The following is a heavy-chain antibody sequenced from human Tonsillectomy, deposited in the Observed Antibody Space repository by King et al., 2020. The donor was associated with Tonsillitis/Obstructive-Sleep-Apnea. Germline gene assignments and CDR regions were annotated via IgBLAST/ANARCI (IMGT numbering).Heavy chain of an antibody. J-gene: IGHJ5*02. CDR3: ARDPEPYNWNYVGWFDP. V-gene: IGHV3-48*02. CDR2: ISSSSSTI. Sequence: EVQLVESGGGLVQPGGSLRLSCAASGFTFSSYSMNWVRQAPGKGLEWVSYISSSSSTIYYADSVKGRFTISRDNAKNSLYLQMNSLRDEDTAVYYCARDPEPYNWNYVGWFDPWGQGTLVTVSS. CDR1: GFTFSSYS. D-gene: IGHD1-7*01.